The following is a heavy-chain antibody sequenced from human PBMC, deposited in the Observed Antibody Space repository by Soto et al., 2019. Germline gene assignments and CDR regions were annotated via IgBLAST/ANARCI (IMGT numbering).Heavy chain of an antibody. CDR1: AGSISGNSW. CDR3: ARRGDGSGSLDY. CDR2: IYHSGST. D-gene: IGHD3-10*01. J-gene: IGHJ4*02. Sequence: PSETLSLTCAASAGSISGNSWWIWVRQPPGKGLEWIGEIYHSGSTTYSPSLKSPVTISVDKSKNQFSLKLSSVTAADTAVYYCARRGDGSGSLDYWGRGTLVTVSS. V-gene: IGHV4-4*02.